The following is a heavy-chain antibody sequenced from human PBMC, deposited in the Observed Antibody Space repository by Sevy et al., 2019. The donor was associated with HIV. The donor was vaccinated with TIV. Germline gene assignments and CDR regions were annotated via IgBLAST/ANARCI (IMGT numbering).Heavy chain of an antibody. Sequence: SETLSLTCTVSGGSISSSSYYWGWIRQPPGKGLEWIGSIYYSGSTYYNPSLKSRVTISVDTSKNQFSLKLSSVTAADTALYYCAADGTTGTRSEDYWGQGTLVTVSS. D-gene: IGHD1-1*01. J-gene: IGHJ4*02. CDR2: IYYSGST. CDR3: AADGTTGTRSEDY. V-gene: IGHV4-39*01. CDR1: GGSISSSSYY.